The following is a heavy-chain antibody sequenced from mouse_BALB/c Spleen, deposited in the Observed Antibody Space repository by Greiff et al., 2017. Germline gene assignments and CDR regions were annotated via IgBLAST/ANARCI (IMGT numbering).Heavy chain of an antibody. CDR3: ARHGAFDGYYSFFAY. CDR1: GFTFSSYY. Sequence: DVKLQESGGGLVKLGGSLKLSCAASGFTFSSYYMSWVRQTPEKRLELVAAINSNGGSTYYPDTVKGRFTISRDNAKNTLYLQMSSLKSEDTALYYCARHGAFDGYYSFFAYWGQGTLVTVSA. V-gene: IGHV5-6-2*01. D-gene: IGHD2-3*01. J-gene: IGHJ3*01. CDR2: INSNGGST.